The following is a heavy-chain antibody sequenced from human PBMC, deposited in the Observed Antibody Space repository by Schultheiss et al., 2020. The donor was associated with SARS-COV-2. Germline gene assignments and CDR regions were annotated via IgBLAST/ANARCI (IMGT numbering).Heavy chain of an antibody. CDR3: ARLIHGYSSSWYYYYYYGMDV. CDR2: IWYDGSNK. CDR1: GFTFSSYG. J-gene: IGHJ6*02. Sequence: GESLKISCAASGFTFSSYGMHWVRQAPGKGLEWVAVIWYDGSNKYYADSVKGRFTISRDNSKNTLYLQMNSLRAEDTAVYYCARLIHGYSSSWYYYYYYGMDVWGQGTTVTVSS. V-gene: IGHV3-33*08. D-gene: IGHD6-13*01.